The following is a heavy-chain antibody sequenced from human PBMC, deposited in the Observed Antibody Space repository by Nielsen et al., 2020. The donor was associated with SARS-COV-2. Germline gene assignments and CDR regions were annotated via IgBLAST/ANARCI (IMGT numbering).Heavy chain of an antibody. D-gene: IGHD3-3*01. V-gene: IGHV6-1*01. Sequence: SQTLSLTCAISGDRVSSNSAAWNWIRQSPSRGLEWLGRTYYRSKWYNDYAVSVKSRITINPDTSKNQFSLQLNSVTPEDTAVYYCARGAYDFWSGYYNFDQWGQGTLVTVSS. CDR1: GDRVSSNSAA. J-gene: IGHJ4*02. CDR2: TYYRSKWYN. CDR3: ARGAYDFWSGYYNFDQ.